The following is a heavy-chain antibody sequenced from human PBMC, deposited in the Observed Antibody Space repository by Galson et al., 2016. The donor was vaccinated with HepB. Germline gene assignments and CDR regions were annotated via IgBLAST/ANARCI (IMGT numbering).Heavy chain of an antibody. J-gene: IGHJ4*02. CDR2: IYSSGNT. Sequence: SETLSLTCTVSGGSIVSTTFYWGWIRQAPGKALEWIGTIYSSGNTYYNPSLKSRVSISVDTAKNQFSLKLNSVTAADTAVYYCARDRDSYALFDFWGQGTLVTVSS. D-gene: IGHD3-16*01. CDR3: ARDRDSYALFDF. V-gene: IGHV4-39*02. CDR1: GGSIVSTTFY.